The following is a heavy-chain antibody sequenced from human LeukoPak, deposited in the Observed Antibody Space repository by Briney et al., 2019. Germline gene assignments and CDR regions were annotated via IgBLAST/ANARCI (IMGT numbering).Heavy chain of an antibody. J-gene: IGHJ4*02. Sequence: GGSLRLSCAASEFTFSSCAMSWVRQAPGKGLEWVSVISGSGGSTYYADSMKGRFTISRDNSKNTLYLQMNSLRAEDTAVYYCAKIPPTYGSGTNFDYWGQGTLVTVSS. D-gene: IGHD3-10*01. CDR3: AKIPPTYGSGTNFDY. V-gene: IGHV3-23*01. CDR1: EFTFSSCA. CDR2: ISGSGGST.